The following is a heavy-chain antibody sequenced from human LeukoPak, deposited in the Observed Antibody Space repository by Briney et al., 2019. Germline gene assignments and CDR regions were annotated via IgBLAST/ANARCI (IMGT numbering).Heavy chain of an antibody. J-gene: IGHJ3*02. CDR1: GGPISSSSYY. D-gene: IGHD2-2*02. V-gene: IGHV4-39*01. CDR2: IYYSGST. Sequence: SETLSLTCTVSGGPISSSSYYWGWIRQPPGKGLEWIGSIYYSGSTYYNPSLKSRVTISVDTSKNQFSLKLSSVTAADTAVYYCAKQGPTRKIVVVPAAIWPSPPADAFDIWGQGTMVTVSS. CDR3: AKQGPTRKIVVVPAAIWPSPPADAFDI.